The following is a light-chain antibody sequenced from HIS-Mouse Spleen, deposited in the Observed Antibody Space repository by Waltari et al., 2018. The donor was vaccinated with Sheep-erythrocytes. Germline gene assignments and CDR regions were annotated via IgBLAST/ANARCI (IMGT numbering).Light chain of an antibody. Sequence: DIHMTQSTSYLSASVGDRVTITCRASQSISSYLNWYQQKPGKAPKLLIYAASSLQSGVPSRFSGSGSGTDFTLTISSLQPEDFATYYCQQSYSTPPLTFGGGTKVEIK. CDR3: QQSYSTPPLT. CDR1: QSISSY. CDR2: AAS. V-gene: IGKV1-39*01. J-gene: IGKJ4*01.